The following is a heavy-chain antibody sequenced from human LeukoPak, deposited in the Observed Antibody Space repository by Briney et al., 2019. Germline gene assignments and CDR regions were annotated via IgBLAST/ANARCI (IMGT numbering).Heavy chain of an antibody. CDR3: ARGAGYCSSTSCYVSPFDY. V-gene: IGHV3-48*03. J-gene: IGHJ4*02. D-gene: IGHD2-2*01. Sequence: GGSLRLSCAASGFTFSSYEMNWVRQAPGKGLEWVSYISSGSTIYDADSVKGRFTISRDNAKNSLYLQMNSLRAEDTAVYYCARGAGYCSSTSCYVSPFDYWGQGTLVTVSS. CDR1: GFTFSSYE. CDR2: ISSGSTI.